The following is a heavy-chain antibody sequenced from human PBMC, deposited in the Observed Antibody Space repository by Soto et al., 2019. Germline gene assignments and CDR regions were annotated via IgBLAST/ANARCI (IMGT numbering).Heavy chain of an antibody. D-gene: IGHD6-19*01. V-gene: IGHV1-69*13. CDR2: IIPIFGTA. CDR1: GGTFSSYA. J-gene: IGHJ4*02. Sequence: GASVKVSCKASGGTFSSYAISWVRQAPGQGLEWMGGIIPIFGTANYAQKYQGRVTITADESTSTAYMELSSLRSEDTAVYYCARSLVVAVAGTGFDYWGQGTLVTVSS. CDR3: ARSLVVAVAGTGFDY.